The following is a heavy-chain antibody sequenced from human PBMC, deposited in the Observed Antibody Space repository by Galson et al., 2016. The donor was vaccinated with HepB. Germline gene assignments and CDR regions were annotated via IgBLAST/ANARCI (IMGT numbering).Heavy chain of an antibody. CDR2: IRNRAAGETT. CDR1: GFTFGDYD. V-gene: IGHV3-49*03. Sequence: SLRLSCAASGFTFGDYDMSWFRQAPGKGLEWVGFIRNRAAGETTEYAASVKGRFSISRDDSKSIAYLQLNSLKTEDTAVYYCTRDGLSQIYHDTAGYRGFDAFDVWGPGTMVTVSS. CDR3: TRDGLSQIYHDTAGYRGFDAFDV. J-gene: IGHJ3*01. D-gene: IGHD3-16*02.